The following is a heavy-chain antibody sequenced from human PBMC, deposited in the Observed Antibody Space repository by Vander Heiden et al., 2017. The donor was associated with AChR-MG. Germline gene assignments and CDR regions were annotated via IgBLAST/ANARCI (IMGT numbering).Heavy chain of an antibody. Sequence: EVQLLESGGGLVQPGRSLSLSCSASGFTFSSYAMGWVRQAPGKGLEWVSAISGSGGSTYYADSVKGRFTISRDNSKNTLYLQMNSLRAEDTAVYYCAKLSPVAVAATGAFDIWGQGTMVTVSS. D-gene: IGHD2-15*01. J-gene: IGHJ3*02. CDR2: ISGSGGST. CDR3: AKLSPVAVAATGAFDI. CDR1: GFTFSSYA. V-gene: IGHV3-23*01.